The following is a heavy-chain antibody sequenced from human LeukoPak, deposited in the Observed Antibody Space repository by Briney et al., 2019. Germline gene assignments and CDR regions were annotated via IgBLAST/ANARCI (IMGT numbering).Heavy chain of an antibody. CDR1: GYTFTSYG. D-gene: IGHD4-17*01. CDR2: ISAYNGNT. Sequence: ASVKVSCKASGYTFTSYGISWVRQAPGQGLEWMGWISAYNGNTNYAQKLQGRATMTTDTSTSTAYMELRSLRSDDTAVYYCARSTTVTTAGDYWGQGTLVTISS. J-gene: IGHJ4*02. V-gene: IGHV1-18*01. CDR3: ARSTTVTTAGDY.